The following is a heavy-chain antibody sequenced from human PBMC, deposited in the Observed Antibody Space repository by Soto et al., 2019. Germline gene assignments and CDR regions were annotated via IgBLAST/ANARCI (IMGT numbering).Heavy chain of an antibody. Sequence: VQLLESGGGLVRPGESLRLSCAASGFTFSNYAMNWVRQAPGKGLEWVAVISYDGSNKYYADSVKGRFTISRDNSKNTLYLQMNSLRAEDTAVYYCARGGGGYVLTSYNWFDPWGQGTLVTVSS. D-gene: IGHD3-10*01. V-gene: IGHV3-30-3*01. CDR2: ISYDGSNK. CDR1: GFTFSNYA. J-gene: IGHJ5*02. CDR3: ARGGGGYVLTSYNWFDP.